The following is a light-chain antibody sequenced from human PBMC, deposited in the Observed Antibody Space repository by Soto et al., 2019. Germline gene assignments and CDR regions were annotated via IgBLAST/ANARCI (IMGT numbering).Light chain of an antibody. CDR1: SSDVGGYNH. V-gene: IGLV2-14*01. CDR3: SSYTRSSTL. Sequence: QSVLTQPASVSGSPGQSITISCTGTSSDVGGYNHVSWYQQHPGKAPKLMIYAVTDRPSGVSSRFSGSKSGNTASLTISGLQAEDEADYYCSSYTRSSTLFGTGTKVTVL. CDR2: AVT. J-gene: IGLJ1*01.